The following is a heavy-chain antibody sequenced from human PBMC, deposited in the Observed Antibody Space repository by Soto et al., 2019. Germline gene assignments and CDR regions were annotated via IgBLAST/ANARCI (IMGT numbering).Heavy chain of an antibody. J-gene: IGHJ4*02. CDR3: ATDYYDSSGYYYGLDY. CDR2: FDPEDGET. V-gene: IGHV1-24*01. CDR1: GYTLTELS. D-gene: IGHD3-22*01. Sequence: GASVKVSCKVSGYTLTELSMHWVRQAPGKGLEWMGGFDPEDGETIYAQKFQGRVTMTEDTSTDTAYMELSSLRSEDTAVYYCATDYYDSSGYYYGLDYWGQGTLLTVSS.